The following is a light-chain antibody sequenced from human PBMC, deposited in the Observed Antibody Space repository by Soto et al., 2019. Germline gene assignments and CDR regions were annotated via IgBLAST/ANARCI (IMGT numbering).Light chain of an antibody. Sequence: DIQMTQSPSSLSASVGDGVTITCRASQGISNYLAWYQQKPGKVPKLLIYAASTLQSGVPSRFSGGGSGTAFTLTINSLQPEDVATYYCQKYNSAPWTVGQGTRMEIK. CDR2: AAS. V-gene: IGKV1-27*01. CDR3: QKYNSAPWT. CDR1: QGISNY. J-gene: IGKJ1*01.